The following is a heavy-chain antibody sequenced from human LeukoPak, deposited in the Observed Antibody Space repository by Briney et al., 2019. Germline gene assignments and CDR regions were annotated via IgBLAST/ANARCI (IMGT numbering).Heavy chain of an antibody. Sequence: SETLSLTCTVSGGSISSYSWSWIRQPPGKGLEWIGYIYYSGSTNYNPSLKSRLTISVDTSKNQFSLKLSSVTVADTAVYYCARHFAYSSSSYFDYWGQGSLVTVSS. CDR2: IYYSGST. J-gene: IGHJ4*02. D-gene: IGHD6-6*01. CDR1: GGSISSYS. CDR3: ARHFAYSSSSYFDY. V-gene: IGHV4-59*08.